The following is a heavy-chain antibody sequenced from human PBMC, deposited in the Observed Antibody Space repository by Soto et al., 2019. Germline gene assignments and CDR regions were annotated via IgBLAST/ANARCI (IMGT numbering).Heavy chain of an antibody. Sequence: GASVTVSCKASGGTFSIYTIIWVRQAPGQGLEWMGRIIPILGIANYAQKFQGRVTITADKSTSTAYMELNSLRAEDTAVYYCAKQPASIRTFDYWGQGALVTVSS. V-gene: IGHV1-69*02. CDR1: GGTFSIYT. CDR2: IIPILGIA. D-gene: IGHD2-2*01. J-gene: IGHJ4*02. CDR3: AKQPASIRTFDY.